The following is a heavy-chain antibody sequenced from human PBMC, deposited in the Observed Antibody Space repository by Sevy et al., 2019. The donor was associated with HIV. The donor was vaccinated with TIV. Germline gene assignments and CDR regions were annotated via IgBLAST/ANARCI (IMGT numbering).Heavy chain of an antibody. Sequence: SETLSLTCTVSGASISSTGYYWGWIRQPPGKGLEWIARIRYSGTTFYNLSLKSRVTISADTSKNQFSLRLNSVTAADTAIYYRAGPLLTYNSGWRYFDFWGQGTVVTVSS. D-gene: IGHD6-19*01. CDR1: GASISSTGYY. V-gene: IGHV4-39*01. CDR3: AGPLLTYNSGWRYFDF. J-gene: IGHJ4*02. CDR2: IRYSGTT.